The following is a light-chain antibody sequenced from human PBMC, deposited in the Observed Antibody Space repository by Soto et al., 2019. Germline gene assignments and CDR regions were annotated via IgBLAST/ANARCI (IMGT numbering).Light chain of an antibody. CDR1: QNINNF. CDR2: DAS. Sequence: VLTQSPATPSSSPGDRATLSCRAGQNINNFIAWYQHKPGQAPRLLIYDASNRATGIPGRFSGSGSGTDFTLTITSLESEDFAVYYCQHRGRFGQGTKVDIK. CDR3: QHRGR. J-gene: IGKJ1*01. V-gene: IGKV3-11*01.